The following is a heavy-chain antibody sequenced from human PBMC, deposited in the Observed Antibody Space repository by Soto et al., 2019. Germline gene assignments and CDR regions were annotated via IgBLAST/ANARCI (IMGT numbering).Heavy chain of an antibody. V-gene: IGHV4-61*01. Sequence: SLTCTVSGSSVLSVRYYLSWIRQPPGKGLEWIGYIYYSGSTNYNPSLKSRVTISVDTSKNQFSLKLSSVTAADTAVYYCARDSPEFDFWSGYHYYFDYWGQGTLVTVSS. D-gene: IGHD3-3*01. CDR2: IYYSGST. J-gene: IGHJ4*02. CDR1: GSSVLSVRYY. CDR3: ARDSPEFDFWSGYHYYFDY.